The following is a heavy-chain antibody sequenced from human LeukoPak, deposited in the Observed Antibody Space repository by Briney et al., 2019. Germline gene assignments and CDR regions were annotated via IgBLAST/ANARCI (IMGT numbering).Heavy chain of an antibody. J-gene: IGHJ4*02. D-gene: IGHD3-10*01. V-gene: IGHV3-11*01. CDR2: ISSSGSTI. Sequence: GGSLRLSCAASGFTFSDYYMSWIRQAPGKGLEWVSDISSSGSTIYYADSVKGRFTISRDNAKDSLYLQMNSLRAEDTAVYYCARDRYGSGSYYPDYWGQGTLVTVSS. CDR3: ARDRYGSGSYYPDY. CDR1: GFTFSDYY.